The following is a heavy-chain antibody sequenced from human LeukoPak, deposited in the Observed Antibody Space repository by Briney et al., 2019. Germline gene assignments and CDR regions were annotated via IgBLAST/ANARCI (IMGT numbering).Heavy chain of an antibody. Sequence: PGGSLRLSCAASGFTFDDYAMNWVRQAPGKGLEWVSGISWNSGSIGYADSVKGRFTISRDNAKNSLYLQMNSLRAEDTALYYCAKDTYSSSRQFNWFDPWGQGTLVTVSS. CDR1: GFTFDDYA. CDR2: ISWNSGSI. D-gene: IGHD6-13*01. V-gene: IGHV3-9*01. J-gene: IGHJ5*02. CDR3: AKDTYSSSRQFNWFDP.